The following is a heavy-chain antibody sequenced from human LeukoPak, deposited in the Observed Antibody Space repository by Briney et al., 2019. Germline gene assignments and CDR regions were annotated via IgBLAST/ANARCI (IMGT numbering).Heavy chain of an antibody. CDR1: GYTFTSYA. D-gene: IGHD1-26*01. Sequence: GASVKVSCKASGYTFTSYAMHWVRQAPGQRLEWMGWINAGNGKTKYSQKFQGRVTITRDTSATTAYMELSSLRSEDTAVYYCARDVGRYGMDVWGQGTTVTVSS. CDR2: INAGNGKT. J-gene: IGHJ6*02. CDR3: ARDVGRYGMDV. V-gene: IGHV1-3*01.